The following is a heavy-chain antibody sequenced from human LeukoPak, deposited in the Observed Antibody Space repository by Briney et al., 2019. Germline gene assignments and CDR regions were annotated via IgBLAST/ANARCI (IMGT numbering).Heavy chain of an antibody. CDR3: ARGPSYYDFWSGKHYYMDV. Sequence: SETLSLTCTVSGDSVSNYYWSWIRQPPGKGLEWIGEINHSGSTNYNPSLKSRVTISVDTSKNQFSLKLSSVTAADTAVYYCARGPSYYDFWSGKHYYMDVWGKGTTVTVSS. J-gene: IGHJ6*03. CDR1: GDSVSNYY. V-gene: IGHV4-34*01. CDR2: INHSGST. D-gene: IGHD3-3*01.